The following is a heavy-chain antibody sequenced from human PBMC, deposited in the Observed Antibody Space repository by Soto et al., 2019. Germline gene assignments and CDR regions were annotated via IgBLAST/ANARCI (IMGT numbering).Heavy chain of an antibody. J-gene: IGHJ4*02. CDR3: ARAEGHQYSSSVDY. CDR1: GGSIISGDYY. V-gene: IGHV4-30-4*01. D-gene: IGHD6-6*01. Sequence: SETLSLTCTVSGGSIISGDYYWSWIRQPPGKGLEWIGYIYYSGSTYYNPSLKSRVTISVDTSKNQFSLKLSSVTAADTAVYYCARAEGHQYSSSVDYWGQGTLVTVSS. CDR2: IYYSGST.